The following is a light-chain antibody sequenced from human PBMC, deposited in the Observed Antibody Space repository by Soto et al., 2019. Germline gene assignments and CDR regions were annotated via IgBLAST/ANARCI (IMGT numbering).Light chain of an antibody. CDR3: QQRSNWPLT. CDR2: GAS. Sequence: EILFTQSPGTLSLSPGERATLSCRASQSVSNNYLAWYQQKPGQAPRLLIYGASNRATGIPARFSGSGSGTDFSLTISRLEPEDFSVYYCQQRSNWPLTFGGGAKVDIK. J-gene: IGKJ4*01. CDR1: QSVSNNY. V-gene: IGKV3D-20*02.